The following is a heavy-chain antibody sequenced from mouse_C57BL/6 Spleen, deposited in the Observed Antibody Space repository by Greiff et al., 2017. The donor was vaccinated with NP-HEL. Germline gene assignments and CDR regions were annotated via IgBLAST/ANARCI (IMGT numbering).Heavy chain of an antibody. CDR2: IDPADGNT. J-gene: IGHJ4*01. V-gene: IGHV14-3*01. CDR3: APPDGSSYDYAMDY. D-gene: IGHD1-1*01. CDR1: GFNIKNTY. Sequence: EVQLQESVAELVRPGASVKLSCTASGFNIKNTYMHWVKQRPEQGLEWIGRIDPADGNTKYAPKFQGKATITADKSSNPAYMPPSSLTSKDTAIYYCAPPDGSSYDYAMDYWGQGTTVTVSS.